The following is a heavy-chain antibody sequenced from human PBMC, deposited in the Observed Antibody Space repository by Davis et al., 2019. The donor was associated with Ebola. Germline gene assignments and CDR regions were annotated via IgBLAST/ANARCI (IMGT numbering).Heavy chain of an antibody. CDR2: ISAYNGNT. CDR1: GYTFTSYG. D-gene: IGHD2-2*01. J-gene: IGHJ4*02. CDR3: ARGDCSSTSCYYYFDY. Sequence: AASVKVSCKASGYTFTSYGISWVRQAPGQGLEWMGWISAYNGNTNYAQKFQGRVTITRDTSASTAYMELSSLRSEDTAVYYCARGDCSSTSCYYYFDYWGQGTLVTVSS. V-gene: IGHV1-18*01.